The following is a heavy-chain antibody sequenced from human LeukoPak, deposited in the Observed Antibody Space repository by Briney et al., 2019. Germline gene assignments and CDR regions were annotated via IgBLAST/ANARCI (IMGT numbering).Heavy chain of an antibody. V-gene: IGHV4-39*01. Sequence: SETLSLNCIVSGGSINSSSFSWGGILQPPGKGLEWIATMSYTGSTYYTPSLKSRIIISADTSKNQFSLKLTSVTAADTADYYCARRGGSCTFDPWGQGTLVTVSS. CDR1: GGSINSSSFS. D-gene: IGHD3-16*01. CDR3: ARRGGSCTFDP. CDR2: MSYTGST. J-gene: IGHJ5*02.